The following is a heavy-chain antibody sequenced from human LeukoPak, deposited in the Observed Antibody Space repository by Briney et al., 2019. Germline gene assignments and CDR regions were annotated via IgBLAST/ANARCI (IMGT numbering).Heavy chain of an antibody. CDR3: ARKYCSSPTCYAVWFDP. CDR2: ISAYNGDT. J-gene: IGHJ5*02. CDR1: GYTFTSYY. D-gene: IGHD2-2*01. Sequence: WASVKVSCKASGYTFTSYYMHWVRQAPGQGLEWMGWISAYNGDTNYAQKLQGRVTMTTDTSTSTAYMELRSLRSDDTAVYYCARKYCSSPTCYAVWFDPWGQGTLVTVSS. V-gene: IGHV1-18*04.